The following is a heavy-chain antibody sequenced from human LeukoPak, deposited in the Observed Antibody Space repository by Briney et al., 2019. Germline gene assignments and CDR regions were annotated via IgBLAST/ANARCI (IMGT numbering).Heavy chain of an antibody. Sequence: GGSLRLSCAASGFTFSSYWMSWVRQAPGKGLEWVANIKQDGSEKCYVDSVEGRFTISRDNAKNSLYLQMNSLRAEDTAVYYCARASQSMVRGVYFDYWGQGTLVTVSS. V-gene: IGHV3-7*01. CDR2: IKQDGSEK. D-gene: IGHD3-10*01. CDR3: ARASQSMVRGVYFDY. J-gene: IGHJ4*02. CDR1: GFTFSSYW.